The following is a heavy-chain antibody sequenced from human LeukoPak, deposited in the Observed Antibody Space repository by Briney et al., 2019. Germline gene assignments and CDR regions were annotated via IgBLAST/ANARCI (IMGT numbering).Heavy chain of an antibody. V-gene: IGHV7-4-1*02. Sequence: GASVKVSCKASGFTITNYAMNWVRQAPGQGLEWMGWINTNTGNPTYAPGFTGRFVFSLDTSVSTAYLQISSLKAEDTAMYYCAREGDLGLGFYFDNWGQGTLVTVSS. D-gene: IGHD3/OR15-3a*01. CDR2: INTNTGNP. CDR1: GFTITNYA. J-gene: IGHJ4*02. CDR3: AREGDLGLGFYFDN.